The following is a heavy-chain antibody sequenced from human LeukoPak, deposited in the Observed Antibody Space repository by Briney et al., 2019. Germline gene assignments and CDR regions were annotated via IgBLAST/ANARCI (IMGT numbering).Heavy chain of an antibody. CDR1: GLTFSSYW. J-gene: IGHJ4*02. CDR3: AIRRGYTYGDDY. CDR2: LHSDGSST. Sequence: GRSLILSCAASGLTFSSYWMLWVRQAPGKGLVWVSRLHSDGSSTAYADSVKGRFTISRDNAKNTLYLQMNTLRAEDTAVYYCAIRRGYTYGDDYWGQGTLVTVSS. D-gene: IGHD5-18*01. V-gene: IGHV3-74*03.